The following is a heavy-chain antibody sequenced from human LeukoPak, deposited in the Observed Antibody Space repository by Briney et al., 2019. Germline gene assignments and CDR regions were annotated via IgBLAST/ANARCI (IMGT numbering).Heavy chain of an antibody. Sequence: GSLRLSCAASGFTFSTYNMNWVRQAPGKGLEWIGEINHSGSTNYNPSLKSRVTISVDTSKNQFSLKLSSVTAADTAVYYCAREKIRDDYDFWSGYYPGTGRTFDYWGQGTLVTVSS. V-gene: IGHV4-34*01. CDR1: GFTFSTYN. D-gene: IGHD3-3*01. J-gene: IGHJ4*02. CDR3: AREKIRDDYDFWSGYYPGTGRTFDY. CDR2: INHSGST.